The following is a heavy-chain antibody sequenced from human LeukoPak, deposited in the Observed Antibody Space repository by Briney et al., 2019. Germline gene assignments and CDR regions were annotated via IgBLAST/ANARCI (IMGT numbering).Heavy chain of an antibody. V-gene: IGHV3-30*02. CDR2: IRYDGSNK. J-gene: IGHJ4*02. CDR1: GFTFSSYG. CDR3: ANLGGSYGSGSYSRWYFDY. D-gene: IGHD3-10*01. Sequence: PGGSLRLSCAASGFTFSSYGMHWVRQAPGKGLEWVAFIRYDGSNKYYADSVKGRFTISRDNSKNTRYLQMNSLRAEDTAVYYCANLGGSYGSGSYSRWYFDYWGQGTLVTVSS.